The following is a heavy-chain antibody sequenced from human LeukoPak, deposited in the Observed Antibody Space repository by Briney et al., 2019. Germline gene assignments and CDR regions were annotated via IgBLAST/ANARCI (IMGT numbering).Heavy chain of an antibody. V-gene: IGHV4-30-4*01. CDR1: GGSISSGDYY. D-gene: IGHD3-10*01. J-gene: IGHJ4*02. Sequence: SETLSLTCTVSGGSISSGDYYWRWIRQPPGKGLEWIGYIYYSGSTYYNPSLKSRVTISVDTSKNQFSLKLSSVTAADTAVYYCARSGGSGSPSYFDYWGQGTLVTVSS. CDR2: IYYSGST. CDR3: ARSGGSGSPSYFDY.